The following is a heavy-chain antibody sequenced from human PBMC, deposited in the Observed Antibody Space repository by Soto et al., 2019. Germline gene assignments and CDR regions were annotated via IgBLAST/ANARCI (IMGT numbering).Heavy chain of an antibody. Sequence: SSVKVSCKASGFTFSNYAIHWVCQAPGQRLEWMGWINAGTGDTKYSQKFQGRVTITRDTSASTAYMELRSLRSEDTAVYYCATTVAGNVNCGQGTLGTVSS. D-gene: IGHD1-1*01. J-gene: IGHJ1*01. CDR1: GFTFSNYA. CDR3: ATTVAGNVN. V-gene: IGHV1-3*01. CDR2: INAGTGDT.